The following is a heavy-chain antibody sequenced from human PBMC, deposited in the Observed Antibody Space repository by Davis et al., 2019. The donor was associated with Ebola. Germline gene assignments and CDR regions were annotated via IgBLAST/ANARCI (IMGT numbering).Heavy chain of an antibody. CDR3: ARQRYYFGMDV. CDR1: GFTFSSYA. D-gene: IGHD5-24*01. V-gene: IGHV3-23*01. J-gene: IGHJ6*02. Sequence: GESLKISCAASGFTFSSYAMSWVRQTPGKGLEWVPAISGNGASTNYADSVKGRFTISRDNAKNSLSLQTNSLRDDDTATYYCARQRYYFGMDVWGQGTTVTVS. CDR2: ISGNGAST.